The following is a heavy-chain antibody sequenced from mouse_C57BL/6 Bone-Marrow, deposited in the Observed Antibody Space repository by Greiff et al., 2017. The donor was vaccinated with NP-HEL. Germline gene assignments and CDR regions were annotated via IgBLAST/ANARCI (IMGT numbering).Heavy chain of an antibody. V-gene: IGHV5-16*01. Sequence: EVQRVGSEGGLVQPGSSMKLSCTASGFTFSDYYMAWVRQVPEKGLEWVANINYDGSSTYYLDSLKSRFIISRDNAKNILYLQMSSLKSEDTATYYCARDDYSKGAYWGQGTLVTVSA. CDR3: ARDDYSKGAY. CDR2: INYDGSST. D-gene: IGHD2-5*01. J-gene: IGHJ3*01. CDR1: GFTFSDYY.